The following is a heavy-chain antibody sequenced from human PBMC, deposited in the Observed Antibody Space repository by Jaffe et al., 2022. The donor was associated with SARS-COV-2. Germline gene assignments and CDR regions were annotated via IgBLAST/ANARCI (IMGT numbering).Heavy chain of an antibody. CDR1: GGSISSYY. CDR2: IYYSGIT. V-gene: IGHV4-59*01. J-gene: IGHJ4*02. Sequence: QLQLQESGPGLVKPSETLSLTCTVTGGSISSYYWSWIRQPPGKGLEWIGYIYYSGITNYNPSLKSRVTISVDTSKNQLSLQLTSATAADTAVYFCARARSYYEAGESGFWGQGTLVTVSS. D-gene: IGHD1-26*01. CDR3: ARARSYYEAGESGF.